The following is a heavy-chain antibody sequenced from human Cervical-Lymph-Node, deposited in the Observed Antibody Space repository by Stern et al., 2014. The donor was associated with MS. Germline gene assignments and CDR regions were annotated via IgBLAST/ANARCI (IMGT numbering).Heavy chain of an antibody. Sequence: QVTLRESGPALVKSTQTLTLTCTFSGFSLSTSGMCVSWIRQPPGKALEWLALIDWDDDKYYSTSLKTRLTISKDTSKNQVVLTMTNMDPVDTATYYCARSPYHYDSSGYYYGPHQHWGQGTLVTVSS. D-gene: IGHD3-22*01. CDR2: IDWDDDK. CDR3: ARSPYHYDSSGYYYGPHQH. V-gene: IGHV2-70*01. J-gene: IGHJ1*01. CDR1: GFSLSTSGMC.